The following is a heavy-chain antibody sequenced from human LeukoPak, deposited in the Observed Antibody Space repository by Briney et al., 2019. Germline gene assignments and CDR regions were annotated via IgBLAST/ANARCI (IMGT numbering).Heavy chain of an antibody. CDR1: GFTFSSHW. V-gene: IGHV3-7*01. CDR3: AREPTAVGL. D-gene: IGHD1-26*01. CDR2: IERDGSEK. J-gene: IGHJ4*02. Sequence: GGSLRLSCAASGFTFSSHWMSWVRQAPGKGLEWVANIERDGSEKNYVESVKGRFTISRDNAKNALYLQMNSLRAEDTAVYFCAREPTAVGLWGQGALVTVSS.